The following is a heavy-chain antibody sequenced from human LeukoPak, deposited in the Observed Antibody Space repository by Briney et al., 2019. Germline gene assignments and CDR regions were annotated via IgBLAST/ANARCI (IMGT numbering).Heavy chain of an antibody. V-gene: IGHV3-21*04. CDR3: AKGHSDYGTGFDL. J-gene: IGHJ4*02. CDR1: GFTFSSYR. Sequence: GGSLRLSCAASGFTFSSYRMNWVRRAPGKGLEWVSSISSSSSYIYYADSVKGRFTISRDNSKNTLYLQMNSLRAEDTTVYYCAKGHSDYGTGFDLWGRGTLVTVSS. D-gene: IGHD4-17*01. CDR2: ISSSSSYI.